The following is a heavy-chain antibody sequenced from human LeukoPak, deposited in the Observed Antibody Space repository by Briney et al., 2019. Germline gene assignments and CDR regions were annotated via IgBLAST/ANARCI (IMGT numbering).Heavy chain of an antibody. D-gene: IGHD2/OR15-2a*01. CDR3: GRFARDFYDY. CDR1: AVSISSYY. CDR2: LNNNGST. Sequence: SETLSLTCTVYAVSISSYYWSWIRQPPGKGLEWIGYLNNNGSTNFNPSLKRRATISVDTSNNPFSLKLTSVTAAATALYYCGRFARDFYDYWGQGTLVTVSS. V-gene: IGHV4-59*08. J-gene: IGHJ4*02.